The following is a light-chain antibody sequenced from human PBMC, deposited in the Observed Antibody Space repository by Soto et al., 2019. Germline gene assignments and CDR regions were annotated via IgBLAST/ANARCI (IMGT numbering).Light chain of an antibody. CDR3: CSHAGSYTSV. CDR2: DVT. Sequence: QSALTQPRSVSGSPGQSVTISCTGTSSDVGAYNYVSWYQQHPGKAPKLMIHDVTKRPSGVPDRFSGSKSGNTASLTISGLQAEDEADYYCCSHAGSYTSVLGTGTKVTVL. V-gene: IGLV2-11*01. J-gene: IGLJ1*01. CDR1: SSDVGAYNY.